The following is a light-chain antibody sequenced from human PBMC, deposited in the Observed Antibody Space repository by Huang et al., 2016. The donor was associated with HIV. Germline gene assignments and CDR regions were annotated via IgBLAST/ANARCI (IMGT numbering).Light chain of an antibody. CDR3: QQNNNWPPLFT. Sequence: EIVMTQSPATLSVSTGERATLSCRASQRVSSNLAWYQQKPGQAPRLLIYGASTRATGIPARFSGSGSGTEFTLTISSLQSEDFAVYYCQQNNNWPPLFTFGPGTKVDIK. J-gene: IGKJ3*01. CDR1: QRVSSN. CDR2: GAS. V-gene: IGKV3-15*01.